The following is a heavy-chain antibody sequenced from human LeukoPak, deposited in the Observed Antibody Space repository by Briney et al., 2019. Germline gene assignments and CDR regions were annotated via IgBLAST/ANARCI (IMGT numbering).Heavy chain of an antibody. D-gene: IGHD2-2*01. CDR3: AGGYCSSTSCYDGYYYYGMDV. J-gene: IGHJ6*04. CDR1: GGSISSGGYS. Sequence: PSQTLSLTCAVSGGSISSGGYSWSWIRQPPGQGLEWIGYIYHSGSTYYNPSLKSRVTISVDRPKNQFSLKLSSVTAADTAVYYCAGGYCSSTSCYDGYYYYGMDVWGKGTTVTVSS. V-gene: IGHV4-30-2*01. CDR2: IYHSGST.